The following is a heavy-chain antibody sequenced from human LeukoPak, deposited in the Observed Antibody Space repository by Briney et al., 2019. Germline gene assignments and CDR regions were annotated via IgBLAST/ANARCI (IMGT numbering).Heavy chain of an antibody. J-gene: IGHJ6*03. CDR1: GFTFSSYA. D-gene: IGHD2-21*02. Sequence: GGSLRLSCAASGFTFSSYAMSWVRQAPGKGLEWVSSISSSSSYIYYADSVEGRFTISRDNAKNSLYLQMNSLRAEDTAVYYCARDGSGDSSNYYYYMDVWGKGTTVTASS. CDR2: ISSSSSYI. CDR3: ARDGSGDSSNYYYYMDV. V-gene: IGHV3-21*01.